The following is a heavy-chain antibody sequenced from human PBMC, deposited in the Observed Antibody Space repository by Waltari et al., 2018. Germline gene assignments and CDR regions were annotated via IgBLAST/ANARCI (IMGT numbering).Heavy chain of an antibody. D-gene: IGHD3-3*01. J-gene: IGHJ4*02. CDR1: GYTFTGYY. CDR3: ARVQANYDFWSGLDY. Sequence: QVQLVQSGAEVKKPGASVKVSCKASGYTFTGYYMPWVGQAPGQGLEWMGRINPNSGGTNYAQKFQGRVTMTRDTSISTAYMELSRLRSDDTAVYYCARVQANYDFWSGLDYWGQGTLVTVSS. CDR2: INPNSGGT. V-gene: IGHV1-2*06.